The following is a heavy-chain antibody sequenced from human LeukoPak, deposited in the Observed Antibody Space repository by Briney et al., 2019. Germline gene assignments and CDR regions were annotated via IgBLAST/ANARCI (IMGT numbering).Heavy chain of an antibody. Sequence: PGGSLRLSCAASGFTFTSFWMSWVRQAPGKGLEWVANIKEDGNEKYYVDSVKGRFTISRDNAKNSLYLQMNSLRAEDTAVYYCARDLHMGYRDGYNWLGIFDYWGQGTLVTVSS. CDR2: IKEDGNEK. D-gene: IGHD5-24*01. J-gene: IGHJ4*02. CDR3: ARDLHMGYRDGYNWLGIFDY. V-gene: IGHV3-7*04. CDR1: GFTFTSFW.